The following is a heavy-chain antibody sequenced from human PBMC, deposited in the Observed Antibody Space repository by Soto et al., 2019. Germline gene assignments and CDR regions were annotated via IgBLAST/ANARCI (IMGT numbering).Heavy chain of an antibody. D-gene: IGHD3-22*01. CDR2: IKSKTAGGTT. CDR3: VLRVVVITPLPYYYYGMDV. V-gene: IGHV3-15*07. Sequence: GGALXLSCAASGFTFSNAWMNWVRQAPGKGLEWVGRIKSKTAGGTTDYAAPVKGRFTISRDDSKNTLYLQMNSLKTEDTAVYYCVLRVVVITPLPYYYYGMDVWGQGTTVTVSS. J-gene: IGHJ6*02. CDR1: GFTFSNAW.